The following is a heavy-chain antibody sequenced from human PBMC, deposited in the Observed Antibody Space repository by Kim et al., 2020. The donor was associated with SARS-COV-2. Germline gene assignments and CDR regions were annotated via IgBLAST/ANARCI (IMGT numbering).Heavy chain of an antibody. Sequence: SETLSLTCTVSGGSISSYYWSWIRQPPGKGLEWIGYIYYSGSTNYNPSLKSRVTISVDTSKNQFSLKLSSVTAADTAVYYCARGDLMGPPPFDPWGQGTLVTVSS. CDR1: GGSISSYY. V-gene: IGHV4-59*01. CDR3: ARGDLMGPPPFDP. D-gene: IGHD2-8*01. J-gene: IGHJ5*02. CDR2: IYYSGST.